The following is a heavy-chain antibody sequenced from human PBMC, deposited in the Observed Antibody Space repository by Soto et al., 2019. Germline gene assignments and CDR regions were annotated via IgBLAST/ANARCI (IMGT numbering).Heavy chain of an antibody. CDR2: ISGSGGST. Sequence: GGSLRLSCAASGFTFSSYAMSWVRQAPGKGLEWVSAISGSGGSTYYADSVKGRFTISRDNSKNTLYLQMNSLRAEDTAVYYCAKEGFLEWLLSRRGMDVWGQGTTVTVSS. J-gene: IGHJ6*02. V-gene: IGHV3-23*01. CDR1: GFTFSSYA. CDR3: AKEGFLEWLLSRRGMDV. D-gene: IGHD3-3*01.